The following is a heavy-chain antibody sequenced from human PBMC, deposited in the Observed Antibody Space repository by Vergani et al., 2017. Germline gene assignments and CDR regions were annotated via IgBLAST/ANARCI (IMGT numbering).Heavy chain of an antibody. CDR3: ARDGTYYYGSGSFYLFDY. J-gene: IGHJ4*02. CDR1: GYTFFNYG. Sequence: QVQLVQSGPEVKRPGASVKVSCKTSGYTFFNYGVNWIRRAPGQGFEWLGGIRADTGDTKYSERLQDRVTLTTDSSTNTAYMELRSLKSDDTAVYYCARDGTYYYGSGSFYLFDYLGQGTLVTVSS. CDR2: IRADTGDT. D-gene: IGHD3-10*01. V-gene: IGHV1-18*04.